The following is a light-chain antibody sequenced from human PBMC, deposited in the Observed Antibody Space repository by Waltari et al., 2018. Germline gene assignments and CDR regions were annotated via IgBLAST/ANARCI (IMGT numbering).Light chain of an antibody. CDR3: QHYLRLPVT. CDR2: GAS. J-gene: IGKJ1*01. V-gene: IGKV3-20*01. Sequence: IVLTQSPGTLSLSLGERAPFPCRASQSVSRALAWYQQKPGQAPRLLIYGASTRATGVPDRFSGSGSGTDFSLTISRLEPDDFAVYYCQHYLRLPVTFGQGTTVEI. CDR1: QSVSRA.